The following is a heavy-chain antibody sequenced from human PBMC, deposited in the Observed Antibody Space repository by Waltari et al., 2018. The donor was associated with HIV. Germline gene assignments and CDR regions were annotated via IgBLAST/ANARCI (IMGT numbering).Heavy chain of an antibody. D-gene: IGHD3-3*01. V-gene: IGHV4-34*01. CDR3: ARGLGGDFWSGYYSQKGDWFDP. CDR1: GGSFSGYY. Sequence: QVQLQQWGAGLLKPSETLSLTCAVYGGSFSGYYWSWIRQSPGKGLEWIGEINHSGSTNYNPSLKSRVTISVDTSKNQFSLKLSSVTAADTAVYYCARGLGGDFWSGYYSQKGDWFDPWGQGTLVTVSS. J-gene: IGHJ5*02. CDR2: INHSGST.